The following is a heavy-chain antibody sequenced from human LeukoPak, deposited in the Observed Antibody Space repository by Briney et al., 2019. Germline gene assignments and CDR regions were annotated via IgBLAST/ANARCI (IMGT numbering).Heavy chain of an antibody. CDR3: AKGLRWFGNFYFNFFDH. CDR1: GFSFTTYG. J-gene: IGHJ4*02. V-gene: IGHV3-30*18. Sequence: GGSLRLSCSTSGFSFTTYGMHWVRQAPGKGLEWVAFISYDGGRRYFADSVKGRFSISRDNSASALFLDMDSLRTEDTAVYFCAKGLRWFGNFYFNFFDHWGQGILVTVSS. CDR2: ISYDGGRR. D-gene: IGHD3-10*01.